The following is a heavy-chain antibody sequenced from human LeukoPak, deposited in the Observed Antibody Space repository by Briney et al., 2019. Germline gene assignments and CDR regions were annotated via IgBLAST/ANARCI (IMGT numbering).Heavy chain of an antibody. CDR3: AKGLKKTYYDFWSGYYCT. Sequence: PGGSLRLSCAASGITFSSYAMSWVRQAPGKGLEWVSAISGSGGSTYYADSVKGRFTISRDNSKNTLYLQMNSLRAEDTAVYYCAKGLKKTYYDFWSGYYCTWGQGTLVTVSS. CDR2: ISGSGGST. J-gene: IGHJ4*02. D-gene: IGHD3-3*01. CDR1: GITFSSYA. V-gene: IGHV3-23*01.